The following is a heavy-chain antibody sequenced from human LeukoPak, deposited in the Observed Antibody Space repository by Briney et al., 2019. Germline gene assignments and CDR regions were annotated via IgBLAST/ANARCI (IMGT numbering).Heavy chain of an antibody. J-gene: IGHJ6*03. CDR1: GFTFDDYG. Sequence: GGSLRLSCAASGFTFDDYGMSWVRQAPGKVLEWISGINWNCGSTGYADSVKGRFTISKDISKNTLYLQMGSLRAEDMAVYYCARDGLRFRTTVLDYMDVWGKGTTVTISS. D-gene: IGHD4-17*01. CDR3: ARDGLRFRTTVLDYMDV. V-gene: IGHV3-20*04. CDR2: INWNCGST.